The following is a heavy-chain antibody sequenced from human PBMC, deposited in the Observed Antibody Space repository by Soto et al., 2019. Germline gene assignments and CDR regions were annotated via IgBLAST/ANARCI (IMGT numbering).Heavy chain of an antibody. D-gene: IGHD3-22*01. CDR3: AKVKGDSSGYCDY. CDR1: GFTFSSYG. V-gene: IGHV3-30*18. J-gene: IGHJ4*02. Sequence: GGSLRLSCAASGFTFSSYGMHWVRQAPGKGLEWVAVISYDGSNKYYADSVKGRFTISRDNSKNTLYLQMNSLRAEDTAVYYCAKVKGDSSGYCDYWGQGTLVTVSS. CDR2: ISYDGSNK.